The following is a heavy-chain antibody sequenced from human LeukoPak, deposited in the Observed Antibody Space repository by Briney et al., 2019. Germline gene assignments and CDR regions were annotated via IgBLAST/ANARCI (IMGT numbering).Heavy chain of an antibody. J-gene: IGHJ2*01. CDR2: ITSSSSYI. V-gene: IGHV3-21*01. CDR1: GFTFSSYT. D-gene: IGHD3-10*01. Sequence: GGSLRLSCAASGFTFSSYTMNWVRQAPGKGLEWVSFITSSSSYIYYADSVKGRFTISRDNAKNSLYLQMNSLRAEDTAVYYCASCPGYYGSGSGDWYFDLWGRGTLVTVSS. CDR3: ASCPGYYGSGSGDWYFDL.